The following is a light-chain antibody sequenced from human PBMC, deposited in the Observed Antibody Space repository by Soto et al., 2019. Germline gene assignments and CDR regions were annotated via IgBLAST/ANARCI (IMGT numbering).Light chain of an antibody. CDR2: EVN. CDR3: SSYTTSSTLV. Sequence: QSALTQLASVSGSPGQSITISCTGTSSDVGGYNYVSWYQHHPGKAPKLIIYEVNNRPSGVSNRFSGSKSGNTASLTISGLQAEDEADYYCSSYTTSSTLVFGGGTKLTVL. V-gene: IGLV2-14*01. J-gene: IGLJ3*02. CDR1: SSDVGGYNY.